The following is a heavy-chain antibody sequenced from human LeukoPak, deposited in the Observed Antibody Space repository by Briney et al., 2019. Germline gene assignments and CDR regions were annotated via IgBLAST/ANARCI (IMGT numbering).Heavy chain of an antibody. J-gene: IGHJ4*02. V-gene: IGHV3-9*01. D-gene: IGHD1-26*01. CDR2: ISWNSGSI. CDR1: GFTFDDYA. CDR3: ATLNYDMGAVPQ. Sequence: PGGSLRLSCAASGFTFDDYAMHWVRQAPGKGLEWVSGISWNSGSIGYADSVKGRFTISRDKAKNSLYLQMNSLRAEDTAVYYCATLNYDMGAVPQWGRGAPVTVSS.